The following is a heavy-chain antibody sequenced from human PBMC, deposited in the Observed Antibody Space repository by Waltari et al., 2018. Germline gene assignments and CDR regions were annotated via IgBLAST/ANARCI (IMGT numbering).Heavy chain of an antibody. V-gene: IGHV3-21*02. Sequence: ELQLVESGGGLVKPGGSVRLSWAASGFTFSSHSMNWVRQAPGKGLGWVASITSSSSFMYYADSLKGRFTISRDNAKNSLFLQMNSLRAEDTALYYCATGRGGGYFDYWGQGTLVTVSS. D-gene: IGHD2-21*01. CDR3: ATGRGGGYFDY. J-gene: IGHJ4*02. CDR2: ITSSSSFM. CDR1: GFTFSSHS.